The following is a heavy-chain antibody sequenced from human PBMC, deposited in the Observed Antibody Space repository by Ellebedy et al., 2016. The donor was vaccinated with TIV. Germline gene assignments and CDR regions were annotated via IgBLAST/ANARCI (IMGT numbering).Heavy chain of an antibody. CDR3: ARGSIMPAAAGISAFDI. D-gene: IGHD6-13*01. J-gene: IGHJ3*02. V-gene: IGHV1-69*06. CDR1: GGTFSSYA. Sequence: SVKVSXKASGGTFSSYAISWVRQAPGQGLEWMGGIIPIFGTANYAQKFQGRVTITADKSTSTAYMELSSLRSEDTAVYYCARGSIMPAAAGISAFDIWGQGTMVTVSS. CDR2: IIPIFGTA.